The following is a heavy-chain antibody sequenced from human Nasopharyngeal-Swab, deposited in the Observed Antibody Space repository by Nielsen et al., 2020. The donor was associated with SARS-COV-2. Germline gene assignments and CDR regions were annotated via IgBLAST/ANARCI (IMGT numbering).Heavy chain of an antibody. CDR1: GYTFTSYG. D-gene: IGHD2-15*01. J-gene: IGHJ5*02. V-gene: IGHV1-18*01. CDR3: AREGGWVVVAATGGWFDP. Sequence: ASVKVSCKASGYTFTSYGISWVRQAPGQGLEWMGWISAYNGNTNYAQKLQGRVTMTTDTSTSTAYMELRSLRSDDTAVYYWAREGGWVVVAATGGWFDPWGQGTLVTVSS. CDR2: ISAYNGNT.